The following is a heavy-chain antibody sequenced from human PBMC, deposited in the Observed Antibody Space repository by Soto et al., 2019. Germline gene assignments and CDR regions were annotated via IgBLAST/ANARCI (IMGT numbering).Heavy chain of an antibody. V-gene: IGHV3-13*01. CDR2: IGTAGDT. J-gene: IGHJ4*02. CDR1: GFTFSSYD. CDR3: ARLVRDGYNYANYFDY. Sequence: EVQLVESGGGLVQPGGSLRLSCAASGFTFSSYDMPWVRQATGKGLEWVSAIGTAGDTYYPGSVKGRFTISRENAKNSLYLQMNSLRAEDTAVYYCARLVRDGYNYANYFDYWGQGTLVTVSS. D-gene: IGHD5-12*01.